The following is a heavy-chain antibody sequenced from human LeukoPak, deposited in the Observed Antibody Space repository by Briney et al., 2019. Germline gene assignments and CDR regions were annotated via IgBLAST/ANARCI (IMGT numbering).Heavy chain of an antibody. V-gene: IGHV1-69*05. D-gene: IGHD2-2*01. CDR2: IIPIFGTA. CDR3: ARAPAPGQYCSSTSCYGSWFDP. J-gene: IGHJ5*02. Sequence: SVKVSCKASGYTFTSYYMHWVRQAPGQGLEWMGGIIPIFGTANYAQKFQGRDTITTDESTSTAYMELSSLRSEDTAVYYCARAPAPGQYCSSTSCYGSWFDPWGQGTLVTVSS. CDR1: GYTFTSYY.